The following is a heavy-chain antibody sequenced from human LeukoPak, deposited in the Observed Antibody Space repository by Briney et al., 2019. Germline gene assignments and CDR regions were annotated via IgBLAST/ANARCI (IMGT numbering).Heavy chain of an antibody. Sequence: ASVKVSCKASGYTFTSYGISWVRQAPGQGLEWMGWISAYNGNTSYAQKLQGRVTMTTDTSTSTAYMELRSLRSDDTAVYYCARGLAAAGTGYYYYMDVWGKGTTVTVSS. CDR1: GYTFTSYG. D-gene: IGHD6-13*01. J-gene: IGHJ6*03. CDR3: ARGLAAAGTGYYYYMDV. V-gene: IGHV1-18*01. CDR2: ISAYNGNT.